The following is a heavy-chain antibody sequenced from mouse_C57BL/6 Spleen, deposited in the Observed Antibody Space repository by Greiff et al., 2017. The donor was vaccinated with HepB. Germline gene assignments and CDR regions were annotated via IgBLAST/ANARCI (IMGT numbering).Heavy chain of an antibody. V-gene: IGHV1-4*01. Sequence: QVQLQQSGAELARPGASVKMSCKASGYTFTSYTMHWVKQRPGQGLEWIGYINPSSGYTKYNQKFKDKATLTADKSSSTAYMQLSSLTSKDSAVYYCASYYGTPFAYWGQGTLVTVSA. CDR3: ASYYGTPFAY. CDR1: GYTFTSYT. D-gene: IGHD1-1*01. J-gene: IGHJ3*01. CDR2: INPSSGYT.